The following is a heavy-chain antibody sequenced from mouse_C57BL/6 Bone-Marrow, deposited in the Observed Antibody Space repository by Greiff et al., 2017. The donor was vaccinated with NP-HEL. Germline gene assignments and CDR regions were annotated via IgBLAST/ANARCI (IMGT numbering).Heavy chain of an antibody. D-gene: IGHD1-1*01. CDR2: ISNGGGST. J-gene: IGHJ4*01. CDR1: GFTFSDYY. Sequence: EVKLLESGGGLVQPGGSLKLSCAASGFTFSDYYMYWVRQTPEKRLEWVAYISNGGGSTYYPDTVKGRFTISRDNAKNTLYLQMSRLKSEDTAMYYCARPLHYYGWGPAMDYWGQGTSVTVSS. V-gene: IGHV5-12*01. CDR3: ARPLHYYGWGPAMDY.